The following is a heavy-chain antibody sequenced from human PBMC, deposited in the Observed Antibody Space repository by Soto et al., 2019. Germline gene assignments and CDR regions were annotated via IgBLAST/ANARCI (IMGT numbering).Heavy chain of an antibody. CDR2: IRNRANSFTT. V-gene: IGHV3-72*01. CDR1: GFIFSDHY. D-gene: IGHD3-16*01. J-gene: IGHJ4*02. CDR3: VRARRGVGVDY. Sequence: GGSLRLSCAASGFIFSDHYMDWVRQAPGKGLEWVGRIRNRANSFTTEYAASVKGRFTISRDDSKNSLYLQMNSLKTEDTAVYYCVRARRGVGVDYWGQGTLVTVSS.